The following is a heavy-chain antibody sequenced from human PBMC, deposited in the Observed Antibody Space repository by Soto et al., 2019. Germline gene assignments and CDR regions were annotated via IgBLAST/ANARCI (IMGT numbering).Heavy chain of an antibody. CDR1: GFAFSNYW. J-gene: IGHJ4*02. V-gene: IGHV3-7*01. CDR3: AREIAVAGGSYCAW. D-gene: IGHD6-19*01. CDR2: LGPDGREK. Sequence: EVQLVESGGSLVQPGGSLRLSCAASGFAFSNYWMTWVRQTPGKGLEWVANLGPDGREKNYVGSVKGRFTSSRDNAKNSLYLQMNSLGAEDTAVYFCAREIAVAGGSYCAWWGEGLLITVSS.